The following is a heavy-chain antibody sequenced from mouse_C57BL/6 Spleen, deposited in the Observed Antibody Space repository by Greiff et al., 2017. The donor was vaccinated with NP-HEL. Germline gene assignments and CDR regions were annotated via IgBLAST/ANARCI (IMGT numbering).Heavy chain of an antibody. CDR2: IDPSDSYT. Sequence: QVQLQQPGAELVKPGPSVKLSCKASGYTFTSYWMHWVQQRPGQGLEWIGVIDPSDSYTNYNQKFKGKATLTVDKSSSTAYMQLSSLTSDDSAVYYCARLESYYPYGLAYWGQGTSVTVSS. D-gene: IGHD2-2*01. CDR3: ARLESYYPYGLAY. J-gene: IGHJ4*01. CDR1: GYTFTSYW. V-gene: IGHV1-69*02.